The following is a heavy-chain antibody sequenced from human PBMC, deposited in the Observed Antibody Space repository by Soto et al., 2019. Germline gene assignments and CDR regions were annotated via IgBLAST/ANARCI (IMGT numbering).Heavy chain of an antibody. CDR3: ARSKRDYTALDAFDI. Sequence: VKVSCKASGYTFTSYYMHWVRQAPGQGLEWMGIINPSGGSTSYAQKFQGRVTMTRDTSTSTVYMELSSLRSEDTAVYYCARSKRDYTALDAFDIWGQGTMVTVSS. V-gene: IGHV1-46*01. CDR1: GYTFTSYY. J-gene: IGHJ3*02. CDR2: INPSGGST. D-gene: IGHD3-3*01.